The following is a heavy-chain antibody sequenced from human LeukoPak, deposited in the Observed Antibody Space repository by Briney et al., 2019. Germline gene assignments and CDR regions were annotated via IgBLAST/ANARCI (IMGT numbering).Heavy chain of an antibody. J-gene: IGHJ4*02. CDR1: GFTFSAYW. Sequence: PGGSLRLSCAASGFTFSAYWMSWVRQAPGKGLEWVANIKQDGSEAYYVDSVQGRFTGSRDNAKNSLYLQMNSLRAEDTAVYYCASLYSFGSYYFDYWGQGTLVTVSS. CDR2: IKQDGSEA. V-gene: IGHV3-7*02. D-gene: IGHD5-18*01. CDR3: ASLYSFGSYYFDY.